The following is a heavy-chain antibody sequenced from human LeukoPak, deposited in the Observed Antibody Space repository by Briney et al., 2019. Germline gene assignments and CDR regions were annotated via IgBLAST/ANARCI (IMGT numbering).Heavy chain of an antibody. V-gene: IGHV4-34*01. CDR1: GGSFSGYY. J-gene: IGHJ5*02. Sequence: SETLSLTCAVYGGSFSGYYWSWIRQPPGKGLEWIGEINHSGSTNYNPSLKSRVTISVDTSKNQLSLKLSSVTAADTAVYYCARYYYGSGSSWGQGTLVTVSS. D-gene: IGHD3-10*01. CDR2: INHSGST. CDR3: ARYYYGSGSS.